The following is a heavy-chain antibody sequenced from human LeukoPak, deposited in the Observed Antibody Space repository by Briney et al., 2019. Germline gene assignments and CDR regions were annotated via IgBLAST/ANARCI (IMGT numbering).Heavy chain of an antibody. CDR3: AAHAYYCDSSGYSWESDY. V-gene: IGHV1-69*01. J-gene: IGHJ4*02. D-gene: IGHD3-22*01. CDR2: IIPIFGTA. CDR1: GGTFSSYA. Sequence: SVKVSCKASGGTFSSYAISWVRQAPGQGLEWMGGIIPIFGTANYAQKFQGRVTITADESTSTAYMELSSLRSEDTAVYYCAAHAYYCDSSGYSWESDYWGQGTLVTVSS.